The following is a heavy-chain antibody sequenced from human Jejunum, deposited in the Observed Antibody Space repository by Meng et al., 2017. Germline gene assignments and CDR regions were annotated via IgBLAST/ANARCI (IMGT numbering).Heavy chain of an antibody. Sequence: GESLKIPCTASGFTFGDYGIIWFRQAPGKGLEWVAFIRSKAYGETTEHAASVKDRFTISRDDSKSIAYLQMNSLRTEDTAVYYCSRDWVTTVTTYSSRIYGLDVWGQGTTVTVSS. V-gene: IGHV3-49*03. CDR2: IRSKAYGETT. CDR1: GFTFGDYG. J-gene: IGHJ6*02. D-gene: IGHD4-17*01. CDR3: SRDWVTTVTTYSSRIYGLDV.